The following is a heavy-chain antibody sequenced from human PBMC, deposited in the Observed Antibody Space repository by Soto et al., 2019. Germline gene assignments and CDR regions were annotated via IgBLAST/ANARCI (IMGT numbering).Heavy chain of an antibody. CDR2: VNPDSGVT. CDR1: GYTFITYY. V-gene: IGHV1-2*02. J-gene: IGHJ5*02. CDR3: ARSPSSAALVP. D-gene: IGHD6-13*01. Sequence: QVQLVQSGAEVRKPGASVKVSCKASGYTFITYYIHWMRQAPGQGLGWMGWVNPDSGVTKYAQKFQGRVTMTRDTSISTAYMELNSLKSDDTAVYYCARSPSSAALVPWGQGTLVTVSS.